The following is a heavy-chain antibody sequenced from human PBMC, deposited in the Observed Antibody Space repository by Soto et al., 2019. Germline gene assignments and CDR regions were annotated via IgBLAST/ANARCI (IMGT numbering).Heavy chain of an antibody. CDR1: GFTFSSYA. D-gene: IGHD6-19*01. CDR2: ISGSGGST. J-gene: IGHJ6*02. Sequence: PGGSLRLSCAASGFTFSSYAMSWVRQAPGKGLEWVSAISGSGGSTYYADSVKGRFTISRDNSMNTLYLQMNSLRAEDTAVYYCAVRIAVAALVPYYYGMDVWGQGTTVTVSS. CDR3: AVRIAVAALVPYYYGMDV. V-gene: IGHV3-23*01.